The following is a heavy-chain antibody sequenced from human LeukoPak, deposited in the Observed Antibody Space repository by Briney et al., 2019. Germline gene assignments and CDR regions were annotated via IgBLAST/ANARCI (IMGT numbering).Heavy chain of an antibody. D-gene: IGHD2-2*01. V-gene: IGHV3-23*01. CDR3: AKDLGVVVPADIPYGMDV. CDR1: GFTFSSYN. CDR2: ISGSGVST. Sequence: GGSLRLSRAASGFTFSSYNMNWVRQAPGKGLEWVSGISGSGVSTYYADSVKGRFTISRDNSKNTLYLQMNSLRAEDTAVYYCAKDLGVVVPADIPYGMDVWGQGTTVTVSS. J-gene: IGHJ6*02.